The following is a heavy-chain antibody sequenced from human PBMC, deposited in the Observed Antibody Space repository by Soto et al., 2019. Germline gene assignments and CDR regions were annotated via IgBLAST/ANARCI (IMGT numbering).Heavy chain of an antibody. CDR2: ISYDGSNK. J-gene: IGHJ4*02. Sequence: PGGSLRVSCASSVFTFSIYGMHWVRQAPGKGLDWVAVISYDGSNKYYADSVKGRFTISRDNSKNTLYLQMNSLRAEDTAVYYCAKDQYGGNSGDYWGQGTLVTVSS. V-gene: IGHV3-30*18. D-gene: IGHD2-21*02. CDR1: VFTFSIYG. CDR3: AKDQYGGNSGDY.